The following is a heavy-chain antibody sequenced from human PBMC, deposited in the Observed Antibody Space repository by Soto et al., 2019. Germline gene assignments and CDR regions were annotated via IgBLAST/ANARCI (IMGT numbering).Heavy chain of an antibody. CDR2: IYYSGST. CDR1: GGSISSSSYY. J-gene: IGHJ6*02. Sequence: SETLSLTCTVSGGSISSSSYYWGWIRQPPGKGQEWIGSIYYSGSTYYNPSLKSRVTISVDTSKNQFSLKLSSVTAADTAVYYCASSDGMIAATPESYDYYGMDVWGQGTTVTAP. D-gene: IGHD2-15*01. V-gene: IGHV4-39*01. CDR3: ASSDGMIAATPESYDYYGMDV.